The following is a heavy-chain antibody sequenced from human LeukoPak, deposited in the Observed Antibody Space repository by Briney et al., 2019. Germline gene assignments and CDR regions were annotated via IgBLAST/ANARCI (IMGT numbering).Heavy chain of an antibody. D-gene: IGHD5-18*01. J-gene: IGHJ4*02. CDR1: GFTFSDYY. CDR3: ARDGFHTAMAPVDY. CDR2: ISSSGSTI. Sequence: PGGSLRLSCAASGFTFSDYYMSWIRQALGKGLEWVSYISSSGSTIYYADSVKGRFTISRDNAKNSLYLQMNSLRAEDTAVYYCARDGFHTAMAPVDYWGQGTLVTVSS. V-gene: IGHV3-11*01.